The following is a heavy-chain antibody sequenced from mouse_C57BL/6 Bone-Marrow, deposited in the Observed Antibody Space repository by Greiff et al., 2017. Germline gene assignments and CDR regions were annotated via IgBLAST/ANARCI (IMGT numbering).Heavy chain of an antibody. Sequence: QVQLQQPGAELVKPGASVTMSCKASGYTFTSYWITWVKQRPGQGLEWIGDIYPGSGSTNYNETFKSKATLTVDTSSSTAYMQLSSLTSEDSAVYYGAREGIYYDYHWYFDVWGTGTTVTVSS. CDR3: AREGIYYDYHWYFDV. CDR2: IYPGSGST. CDR1: GYTFTSYW. J-gene: IGHJ1*03. V-gene: IGHV1-55*01. D-gene: IGHD2-4*01.